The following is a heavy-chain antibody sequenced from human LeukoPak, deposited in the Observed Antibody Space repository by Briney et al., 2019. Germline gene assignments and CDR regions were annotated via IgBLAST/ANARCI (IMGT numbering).Heavy chain of an antibody. J-gene: IGHJ4*02. D-gene: IGHD2/OR15-2a*01. CDR1: GFTFDDYA. V-gene: IGHV3-9*01. CDR2: ISWNSGSI. CDR3: AKAIGETHLWPYFDY. Sequence: GGSLRLSCAASGFTFDDYAMHWVRQAPGKGLEWVSGISWNSGSIGYADSVKGRFTISRDNAKNSLYLQMNSLRAEDTALYYCAKAIGETHLWPYFDYWGQGTLVTVSS.